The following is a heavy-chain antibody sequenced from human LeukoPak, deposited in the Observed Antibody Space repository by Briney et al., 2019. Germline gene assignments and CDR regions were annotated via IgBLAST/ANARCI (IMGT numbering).Heavy chain of an antibody. V-gene: IGHV4-59*08. J-gene: IGHJ4*02. CDR3: ARRPTGDPKFDY. Sequence: SKTLSLTCSVSGGSISNYFWTWIQQPPGKGLEWIGYIYSSGSTYYNPSLKSRVTISVDTSKNRFSLKLSTVTAADTAVYYCARRPTGDPKFDYWGQGTLVTVSS. CDR2: IYSSGST. CDR1: GGSISNYF. D-gene: IGHD7-27*01.